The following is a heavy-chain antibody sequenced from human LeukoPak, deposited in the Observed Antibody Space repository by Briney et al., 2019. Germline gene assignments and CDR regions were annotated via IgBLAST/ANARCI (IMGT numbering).Heavy chain of an antibody. V-gene: IGHV4-39*01. D-gene: IGHD3-22*01. J-gene: IGHJ4*02. CDR1: GGSISSSSYY. CDR3: ARRGYDSSGYYYAY. Sequence: MPSETLSLTCTVSGGSISSSSYYWGWLRQPPGKGLEWIGSIYYSGSTYYNPSLKSRVTISVDTSKNQFSLKLSSVTAADTAVYYCARRGYDSSGYYYAYWGQGTLVTVSS. CDR2: IYYSGST.